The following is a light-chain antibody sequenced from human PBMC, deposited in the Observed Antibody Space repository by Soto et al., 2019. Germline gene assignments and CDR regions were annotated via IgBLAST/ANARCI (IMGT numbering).Light chain of an antibody. Sequence: DIVMTQSPLSLPVTPGEPASISCRSSQSLLHSNGYNYLDWYLQKPGQSPQLLIYLGSNRASRGPDRFSGSGSGTDFTLKISRVEAEDVGVYYCMQALQTPPWTFGQGTKVEIK. CDR1: QSLLHSNGYNY. J-gene: IGKJ1*01. V-gene: IGKV2-28*01. CDR3: MQALQTPPWT. CDR2: LGS.